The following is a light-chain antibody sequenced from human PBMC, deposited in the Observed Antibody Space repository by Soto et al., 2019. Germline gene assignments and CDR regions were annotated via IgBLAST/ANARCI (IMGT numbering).Light chain of an antibody. CDR3: QQHNDWPTST. Sequence: ERVMTQAAAALSVSPGGRATLSCRASQSINSNLAWYQQKPGQAPRLLIYDTSTRATGIPARFSGSGSGTEFTLTISSLQSADFAVYYCQQHNDWPTSTFGLGTKVDIK. J-gene: IGKJ1*01. CDR2: DTS. CDR1: QSINSN. V-gene: IGKV3-15*01.